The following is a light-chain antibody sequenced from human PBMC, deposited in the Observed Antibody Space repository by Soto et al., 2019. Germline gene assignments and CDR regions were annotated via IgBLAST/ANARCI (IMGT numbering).Light chain of an antibody. Sequence: EIVMTQSPATMSVSPGVRAALSCRASLSVSSNLAWYQQKPGQAPRLLIYGASTRATGIPARFSDSASGTEFSLSILSLQAEVFAVYYCQQYNNWPLYTFGHGTTVEI. J-gene: IGKJ2*01. CDR3: QQYNNWPLYT. CDR1: LSVSSN. CDR2: GAS. V-gene: IGKV3-15*01.